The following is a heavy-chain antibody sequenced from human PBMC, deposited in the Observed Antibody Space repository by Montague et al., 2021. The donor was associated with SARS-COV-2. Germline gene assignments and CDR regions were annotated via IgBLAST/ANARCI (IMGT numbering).Heavy chain of an antibody. J-gene: IGHJ4*02. Sequence: SLRLSCAASGFTFSSYWMSWVRQAPGKGLEWVANIKQDGSEKYYVDSVKGRFTISRDNAKNSLSLQMNSLRAEDTAVYYCARLVVEDATPYWGQGTLVTVSS. CDR2: IKQDGSEK. V-gene: IGHV3-7*01. CDR1: GFTFSSYW. CDR3: ARLVVEDATPY. D-gene: IGHD2-15*01.